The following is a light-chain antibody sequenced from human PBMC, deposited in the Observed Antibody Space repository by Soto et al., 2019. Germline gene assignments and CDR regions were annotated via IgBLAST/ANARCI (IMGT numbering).Light chain of an antibody. CDR3: QQYGSSPTWT. J-gene: IGKJ1*01. V-gene: IGKV3-20*01. Sequence: VLTQSPGTLSLSAGKRATLSCMASQSVSSSYLAWYQQKPGQAPRLLIYGASSRATGIPDRFSGSGSGTDFTLTISRLEPEDFAVYYCQQYGSSPTWTFGQGTKVDIK. CDR1: QSVSSSY. CDR2: GAS.